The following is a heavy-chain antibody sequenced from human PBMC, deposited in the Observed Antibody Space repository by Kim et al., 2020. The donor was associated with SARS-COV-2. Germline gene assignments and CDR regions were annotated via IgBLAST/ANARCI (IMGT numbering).Heavy chain of an antibody. J-gene: IGHJ6*02. D-gene: IGHD6-13*01. CDR3: AREAYSSSWYGYYYGMDV. Sequence: GGSLRLSCAASGFTFSSYWMHWVRQAPGKGLVWVSRINSDGSSTSYADSVKGRFTISRDNAKNTLYLQMNSLRAEDTAVYYCAREAYSSSWYGYYYGMDVWGQGTTVTVSS. V-gene: IGHV3-74*01. CDR1: GFTFSSYW. CDR2: INSDGSST.